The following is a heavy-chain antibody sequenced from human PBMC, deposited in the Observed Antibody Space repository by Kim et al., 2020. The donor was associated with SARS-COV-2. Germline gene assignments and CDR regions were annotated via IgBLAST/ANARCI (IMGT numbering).Heavy chain of an antibody. Sequence: IYYADSVKGRFTISRDNAKNSLYLQMNSLRAEDTAVYYCARGLGAISVNYWGQGTLVTVSS. J-gene: IGHJ4*02. V-gene: IGHV3-11*04. CDR3: ARGLGAISVNY. CDR2: I. D-gene: IGHD1-26*01.